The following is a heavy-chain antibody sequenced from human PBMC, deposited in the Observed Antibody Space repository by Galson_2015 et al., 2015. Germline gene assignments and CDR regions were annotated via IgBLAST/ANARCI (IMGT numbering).Heavy chain of an antibody. J-gene: IGHJ4*02. V-gene: IGHV3-23*01. CDR2: ISGSGGST. Sequence: SLRLSCAASGFTFSSYAMSWVRQAPGKGLEWVSAISGSGGSTYYADSVKGRFTISRDNSKNTLYLQMNSLRAEDTAVYYCAKDLTTYYYDSSGPNRPGYFDYWGQGTLVTVSS. D-gene: IGHD3-22*01. CDR1: GFTFSSYA. CDR3: AKDLTTYYYDSSGPNRPGYFDY.